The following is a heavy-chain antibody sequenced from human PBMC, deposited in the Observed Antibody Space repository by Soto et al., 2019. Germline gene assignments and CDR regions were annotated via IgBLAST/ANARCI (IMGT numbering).Heavy chain of an antibody. CDR1: GFTFSSYW. V-gene: IGHV3-74*01. CDR3: ARGYPTYYFDY. J-gene: IGHJ4*02. Sequence: VSLRLSCAASGFTFSSYWMHWVRQAPGKGLVWVSRINSDGSSTSYADSVKGRFTISRDNAKNTLYLQMNSLRAEDTAVYYCARGYPTYYFDYWGQGTLVTVSS. D-gene: IGHD5-18*01. CDR2: INSDGSST.